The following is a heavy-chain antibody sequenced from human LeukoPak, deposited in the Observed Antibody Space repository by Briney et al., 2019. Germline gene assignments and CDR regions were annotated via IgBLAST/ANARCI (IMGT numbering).Heavy chain of an antibody. CDR2: IIPILGIA. D-gene: IGHD2-2*02. CDR3: ARDRRVGTSCYSS. V-gene: IGHV1-69*04. CDR1: GGTFSSYT. J-gene: IGHJ4*02. Sequence: ASVKVSCKASGGTFSSYTISWVRQAPGQGLEWMGRIIPILGIANYAQKFQGRVTITADKSTSTAYMELSSLRSEDTAVYYRARDRRVGTSCYSSWGQGTLVTVSS.